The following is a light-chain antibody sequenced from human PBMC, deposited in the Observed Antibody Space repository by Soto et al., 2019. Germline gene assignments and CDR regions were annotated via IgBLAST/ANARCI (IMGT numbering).Light chain of an antibody. V-gene: IGLV1-44*01. CDR3: AAWDDSLNGMV. CDR2: SDN. CDR1: SSNIGRNT. Sequence: QSVLTQQPSASGTPGQRVTISCSGSSSNIGRNTVNWYQQLPGTAPKLLIYSDNQRPSGVPDRFSVSKSGTSVSLAISGLQSDDEADYYCAAWDDSLNGMVFGGGTKLTVL. J-gene: IGLJ2*01.